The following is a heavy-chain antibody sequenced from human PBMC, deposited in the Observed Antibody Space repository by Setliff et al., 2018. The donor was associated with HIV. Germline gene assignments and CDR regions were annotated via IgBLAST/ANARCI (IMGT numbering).Heavy chain of an antibody. Sequence: SETLSLTCAVYGGSFSGYYWPWIRQPPGRGLEWIGEIIHSGGTNYNRSLKSRVTISVDTSKNQFSLNLSYVTAADTVVYYCARGGLGVVGAIDYWSKGTLFTVSS. D-gene: IGHD2-15*01. CDR3: ARGGLGVVGAIDY. J-gene: IGHJ4*02. CDR1: GGSFSGYY. V-gene: IGHV4-34*01. CDR2: IIHSGGT.